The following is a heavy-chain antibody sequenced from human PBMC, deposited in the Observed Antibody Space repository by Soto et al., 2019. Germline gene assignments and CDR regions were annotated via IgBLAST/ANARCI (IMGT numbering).Heavy chain of an antibody. CDR1: GPTFIAYY. D-gene: IGHD5-12*01. Sequence: QLLQSGAEVKKTGASVMVSCKTSGPTFIAYYSHWVRQAPGQGLECMGWSDPKSGVTTYEQKFLCRVIMTRGTYINTAYMYLNRLTSDDKAEYYCARVSVDVPEWGQGTIITVSS. CDR3: ARVSVDVPE. V-gene: IGHV1-2*02. J-gene: IGHJ4*02. CDR2: SDPKSGVT.